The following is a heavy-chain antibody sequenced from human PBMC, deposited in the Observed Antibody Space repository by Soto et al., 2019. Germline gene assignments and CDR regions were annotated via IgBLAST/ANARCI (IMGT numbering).Heavy chain of an antibody. Sequence: QVQLVESGGGVVQPGRSLRLSCAASGFTFSSYGMHWVRQAPGKGLEWVAVISYDGSNKYYADSVKGRFTISRDNSKNTLYLQMNSLRAEDTAVYYCAKDRGYSYGYFDYRGQGTLVTVSS. V-gene: IGHV3-30*18. CDR3: AKDRGYSYGYFDY. J-gene: IGHJ4*02. CDR1: GFTFSSYG. D-gene: IGHD5-18*01. CDR2: ISYDGSNK.